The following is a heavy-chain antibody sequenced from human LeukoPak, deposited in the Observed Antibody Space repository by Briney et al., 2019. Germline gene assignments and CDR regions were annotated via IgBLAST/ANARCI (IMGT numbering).Heavy chain of an antibody. CDR2: IKQDGSEK. J-gene: IGHJ4*02. CDR3: ASYNYYDSSGQIDY. D-gene: IGHD3-22*01. Sequence: GGSLRLSCAASGFTFSSYWMSWVRQAPGKGLEWVANIKQDGSEKYYVDSVKGRFTISRDNAKNSLYPQMNSLRAEDTAVYYCASYNYYDSSGQIDYWGKGTLVTVSS. CDR1: GFTFSSYW. V-gene: IGHV3-7*01.